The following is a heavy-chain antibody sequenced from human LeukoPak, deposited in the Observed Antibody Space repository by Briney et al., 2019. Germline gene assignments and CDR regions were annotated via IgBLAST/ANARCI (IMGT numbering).Heavy chain of an antibody. Sequence: PGRSLRLSCAASGFTFDDYTMHWVRQAPGKGLEWVSGISWNSGSIGYADSVKGRFTISRDNAKNSLYLQMNSLRAEDTALYYCAKDQGFLNYYYYGMDVWGQGTTVTVSS. CDR2: ISWNSGSI. V-gene: IGHV3-9*01. CDR1: GFTFDDYT. J-gene: IGHJ6*02. CDR3: AKDQGFLNYYYYGMDV.